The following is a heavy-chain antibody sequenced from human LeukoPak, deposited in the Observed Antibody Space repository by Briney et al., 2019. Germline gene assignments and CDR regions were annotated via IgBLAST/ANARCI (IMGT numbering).Heavy chain of an antibody. CDR1: GYTFTGYY. D-gene: IGHD3-10*01. Sequence: ASVKVSCKASGYTFTGYYMHWVRQAPGQGLEWMGWINPNSGGTNYAQKFQGRVTMTRDTSISTAYMELSRLRSDDTAVYYCARDCSYYGSGSCAYYMDVWGKGTTVTISS. V-gene: IGHV1-2*02. CDR3: ARDCSYYGSGSCAYYMDV. CDR2: INPNSGGT. J-gene: IGHJ6*03.